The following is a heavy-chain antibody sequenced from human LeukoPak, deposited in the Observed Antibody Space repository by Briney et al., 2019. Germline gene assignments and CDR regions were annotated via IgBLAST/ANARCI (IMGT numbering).Heavy chain of an antibody. CDR1: GFTFSSYS. CDR3: ARDTRSNPDAFDI. Sequence: GGSLRLSCAASGFTFSSYSMNWVRQAPGKGLEWVSYISSSSSTIYYADSVKGRFTISRDNAKNSLYLQMNSLRAEDTAVYYCARDTRSNPDAFDIWGKGTMVTVSS. J-gene: IGHJ3*02. V-gene: IGHV3-48*01. CDR2: ISSSSSTI. D-gene: IGHD2-2*01.